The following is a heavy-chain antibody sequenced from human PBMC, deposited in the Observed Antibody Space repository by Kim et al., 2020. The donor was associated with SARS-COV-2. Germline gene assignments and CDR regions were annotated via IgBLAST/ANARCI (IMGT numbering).Heavy chain of an antibody. V-gene: IGHV3-30-3*02. J-gene: IGHJ5*02. Sequence: YADSMKGRFTISRDNSKNTLYLKMNSLRAEDTAVYYCANTLYGDYNWFDPWGQGTLVTVSS. CDR3: ANTLYGDYNWFDP. D-gene: IGHD4-17*01.